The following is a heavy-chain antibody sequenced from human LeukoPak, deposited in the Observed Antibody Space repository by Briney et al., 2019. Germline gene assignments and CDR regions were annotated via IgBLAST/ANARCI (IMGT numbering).Heavy chain of an antibody. Sequence: SETLSLTCTVSGGSITTTIYYWGWVRQAPGKGLEWIGYIYYSGSTNYNPSLKSRVTISVDTSKNQFSLKLSSVTAADTAVYYCARAISGYSSVWFDPWGQGTLVTVSS. CDR1: GGSITTTIYY. D-gene: IGHD6-19*01. CDR3: ARAISGYSSVWFDP. V-gene: IGHV4-61*05. J-gene: IGHJ5*02. CDR2: IYYSGST.